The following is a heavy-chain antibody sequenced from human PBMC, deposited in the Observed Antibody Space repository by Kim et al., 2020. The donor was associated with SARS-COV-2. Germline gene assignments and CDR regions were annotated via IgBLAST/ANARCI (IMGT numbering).Heavy chain of an antibody. CDR3: VRYGRSYGAVL. CDR2: TTSERDGS. CDR1: GFTFSNYG. J-gene: IGHJ1*01. Sequence: GGSLRLSCAASGFTFSNYGMNWVRQAPGKGLEWVSATTSERDGSFYADSVKDRFTIFRDNAQNILYLQMSSLRLEDTAVYYCVRYGRSYGAVLGGQG. D-gene: IGHD5-18*01. V-gene: IGHV3-64*04.